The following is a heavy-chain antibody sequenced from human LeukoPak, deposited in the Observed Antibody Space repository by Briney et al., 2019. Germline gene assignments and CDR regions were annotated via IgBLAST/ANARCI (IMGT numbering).Heavy chain of an antibody. CDR1: GFTFSSYS. Sequence: GGSLRLSCAASGFTFSSYSMNWVRQAPGKGLEWVSSISSSDNYACYADSVKGRFTTSRDNAKNSLYLQMNSLRAEDTAVYYCARDAKGYCANGVCADWGQGTLVTVSS. V-gene: IGHV3-21*01. CDR2: ISSSDNYA. J-gene: IGHJ4*02. D-gene: IGHD2-8*01. CDR3: ARDAKGYCANGVCAD.